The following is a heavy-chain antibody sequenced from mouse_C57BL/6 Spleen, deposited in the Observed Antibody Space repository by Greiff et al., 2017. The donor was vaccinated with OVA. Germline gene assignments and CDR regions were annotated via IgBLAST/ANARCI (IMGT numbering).Heavy chain of an antibody. J-gene: IGHJ3*01. D-gene: IGHD1-1*01. V-gene: IGHV1-22*01. Sequence: EVQRVESGPELVKPGASVKMSCKASGYTFTDYNMHWVKQSHGKSLEWIGYINPNNGGTSYNQKFKGKATLTVNKSSSTAYMELRSLTSEDSAVYYCAREGGSSWFAYWGQGTLVTVSA. CDR1: GYTFTDYN. CDR2: INPNNGGT. CDR3: AREGGSSWFAY.